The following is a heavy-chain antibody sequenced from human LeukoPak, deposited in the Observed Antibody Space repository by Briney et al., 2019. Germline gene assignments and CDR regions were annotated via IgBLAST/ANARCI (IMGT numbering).Heavy chain of an antibody. CDR3: ARGRRYSGRHDASDI. D-gene: IGHD1-26*01. CDR1: GGSIGSYY. V-gene: IGHV4-59*12. Sequence: SETLSLTCTVSGGSIGSYYWSWIRQPPGKGLEWTGYIDYSGTTNYNPSLKSRVTISLDMAKNQFSLKLSSVTAADTAVYYCARGRRYSGRHDASDIWGQGTMVTVSS. CDR2: IDYSGTT. J-gene: IGHJ3*02.